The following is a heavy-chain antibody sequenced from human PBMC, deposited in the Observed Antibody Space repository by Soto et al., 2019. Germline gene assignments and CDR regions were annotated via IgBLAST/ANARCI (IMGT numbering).Heavy chain of an antibody. D-gene: IGHD6-13*01. CDR2: ISYDGSNR. Sequence: QVQLVESGGGVVQPGRSLRLSCAASGFTFSSYAMHWVRQAPGKGVEWVAVISYDGSNRYYADSVKGRFTISRDNSKNTLYLQMNSLRAEDTAVYYCARDDSSSSFYYGMDVWGQGTTVTVSS. J-gene: IGHJ6*02. CDR1: GFTFSSYA. CDR3: ARDDSSSSFYYGMDV. V-gene: IGHV3-30-3*01.